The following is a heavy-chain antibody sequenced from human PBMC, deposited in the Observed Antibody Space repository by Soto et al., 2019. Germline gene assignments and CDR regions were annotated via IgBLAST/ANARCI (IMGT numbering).Heavy chain of an antibody. J-gene: IGHJ5*02. CDR3: ARQDHDYGDYYWFDP. V-gene: IGHV4-61*05. CDR2: AYYSGST. D-gene: IGHD4-17*01. Sequence: SETLSLTCTVSGDSITSSSSYWGWIRQPPGKGLEWIGYAYYSGSTNYNPSLKSRVTISVDTSKNQFSLKLSSVTAADTAVYYCARQDHDYGDYYWFDPWGQGTLVTVSS. CDR1: GDSITSSSSY.